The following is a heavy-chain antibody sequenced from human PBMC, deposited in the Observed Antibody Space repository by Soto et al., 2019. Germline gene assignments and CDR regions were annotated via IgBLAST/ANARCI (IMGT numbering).Heavy chain of an antibody. V-gene: IGHV3-23*01. CDR2: IDYSGGTT. CDR3: AKDATRTDGWYYYDY. D-gene: IGHD6-19*01. CDR1: GFTFSRLA. J-gene: IGHJ4*02. Sequence: GGSLRLSCAASGFTFSRLAMGWVRQAPGKGLEWVSVIDYSGGTTYYTDSVKGRFTISRDNSKKMLFLQMNSLRAEDMAVYFCAKDATRTDGWYYYDYWGQGALGTVSS.